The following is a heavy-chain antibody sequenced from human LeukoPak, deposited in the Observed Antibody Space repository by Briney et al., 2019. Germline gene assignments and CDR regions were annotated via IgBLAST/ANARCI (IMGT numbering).Heavy chain of an antibody. CDR3: AKPEGEVVTPYDAFDI. CDR2: INSAGNSI. CDR1: GFTFSSYW. J-gene: IGHJ3*02. Sequence: PGGSLRLSCAASGFTFSSYWMHWVRQPPGKGLVWVSRINSAGNSINYANSVKGRFTISRDNSKNTLYLQMNSLRAEDTAVYYCAKPEGEVVTPYDAFDIWGQGTMVTVSS. V-gene: IGHV3-74*01. D-gene: IGHD2-15*01.